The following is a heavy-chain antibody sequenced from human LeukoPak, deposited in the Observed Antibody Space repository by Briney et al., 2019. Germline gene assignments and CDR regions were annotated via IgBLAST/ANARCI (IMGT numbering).Heavy chain of an antibody. D-gene: IGHD2-2*01. V-gene: IGHV1-8*01. CDR2: MNPNSGNT. CDR1: GXXFTXXD. Sequence: GXXFTXXDINWVRQATGQGXEWMGWMNPNSGNTGYAQKFQGRVTMTRNTSISTAYMELSSLRSEDTAVYYCARESLCSSTSCFNMDVWGQGTTVTVSS. CDR3: ARESLCSSTSCFNMDV. J-gene: IGHJ6*02.